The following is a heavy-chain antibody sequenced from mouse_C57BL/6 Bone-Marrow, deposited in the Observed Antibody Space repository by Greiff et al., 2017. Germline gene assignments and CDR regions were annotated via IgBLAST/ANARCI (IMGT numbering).Heavy chain of an antibody. V-gene: IGHV1-59*01. J-gene: IGHJ4*01. CDR2: IDPSDSYS. D-gene: IGHD3-1*01. CDR1: GYTFTSYW. CDR3: ARILGYAMDY. Sequence: QVQLQQSGAELVRPGTSVKLSCKASGYTFTSYWMHWVKQRPGQGLEWIGVIDPSDSYSNYNQKFKGKATLTVDTSSSTAYMQLSSLTSEDSAVYYCARILGYAMDYWGQGTSVTVSS.